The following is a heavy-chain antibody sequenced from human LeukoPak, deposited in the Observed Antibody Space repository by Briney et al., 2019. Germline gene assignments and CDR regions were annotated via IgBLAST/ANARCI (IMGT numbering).Heavy chain of an antibody. J-gene: IGHJ4*02. Sequence: SETLSLTCTVSGGSISSSSYYWGWIRQPPGKGREWIASMYYSGSTYYNPSLKSRVTISVDTSKNQFSLKLSSVTAADTAVYYCARGWGYGGYDKGYFDYWGQGTLVTVSS. CDR2: MYYSGST. CDR3: ARGWGYGGYDKGYFDY. CDR1: GGSISSSSYY. D-gene: IGHD5-12*01. V-gene: IGHV4-39*07.